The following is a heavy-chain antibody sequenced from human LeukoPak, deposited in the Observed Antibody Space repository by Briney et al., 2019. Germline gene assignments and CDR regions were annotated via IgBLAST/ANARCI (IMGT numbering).Heavy chain of an antibody. Sequence: SETLSLTCAVYGGSFSGYHWSWIRQPPGKGLEWIGEINHSGSTNYNPSLKSRVTMSVDTSKNQFSLKLSSVTAADRAVYYCARPAYGDYVRWFDPWGQGTLVTVSS. CDR1: GGSFSGYH. CDR3: ARPAYGDYVRWFDP. V-gene: IGHV4-34*01. J-gene: IGHJ5*02. D-gene: IGHD4-17*01. CDR2: INHSGST.